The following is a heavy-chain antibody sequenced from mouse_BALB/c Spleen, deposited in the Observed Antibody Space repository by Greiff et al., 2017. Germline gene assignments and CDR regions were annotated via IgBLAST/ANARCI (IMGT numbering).Heavy chain of an antibody. Sequence: EVMLVESGGGLVQPGGSLRLSCATSGFTFTDYYMSWVRQPPGKALEWLGFIRNKANGYTTEYSASVKGRFTISRDNSQSILYLQMNTLRAEDSATYYCARGGEGSDYWGQGTTLTVSS. CDR2: IRNKANGYTT. V-gene: IGHV7-3*02. D-gene: IGHD3-3*01. CDR1: GFTFTDYY. J-gene: IGHJ2*01. CDR3: ARGGEGSDY.